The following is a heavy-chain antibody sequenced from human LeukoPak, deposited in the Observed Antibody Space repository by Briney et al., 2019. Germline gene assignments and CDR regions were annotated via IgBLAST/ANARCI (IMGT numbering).Heavy chain of an antibody. CDR1: GFTFSSYA. D-gene: IGHD3-9*01. CDR2: ISGSGGST. Sequence: GGSLRLSCAASGFTFSSYAMSWVRQAPGKGLEWVSAISGSGGSTYYADSVKGRFTISRDHSKNTLYLQMNSLRAEDTAVYYCAKVGYDILTGTGDDAFDIWGQGTMVTVSS. V-gene: IGHV3-23*01. CDR3: AKVGYDILTGTGDDAFDI. J-gene: IGHJ3*02.